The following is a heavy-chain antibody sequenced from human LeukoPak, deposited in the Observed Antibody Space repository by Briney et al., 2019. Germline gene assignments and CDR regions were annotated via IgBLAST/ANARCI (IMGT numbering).Heavy chain of an antibody. CDR2: IYTSGST. Sequence: PSETLSLTCTVSGGSINIYYWSWIRQPAGKGLEWIGRIYTSGSTHYNPSLKSRVTMSVDTSKNQFSLKLSSVTAADTAVYYCASLTTADAFDIWGQGTMVTVSS. CDR1: GGSINIYY. D-gene: IGHD3-22*01. J-gene: IGHJ3*02. V-gene: IGHV4-4*07. CDR3: ASLTTADAFDI.